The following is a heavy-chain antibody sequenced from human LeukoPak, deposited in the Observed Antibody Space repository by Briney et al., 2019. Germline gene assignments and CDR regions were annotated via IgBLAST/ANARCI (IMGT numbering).Heavy chain of an antibody. CDR3: AKEAVAGTGY. CDR1: GITFSSYG. J-gene: IGHJ4*02. Sequence: PGGSLRLSCAASGITFSSYGMSWVRQAPGKGLEWVSSISSTGGTTYYADSVKGRFTISRDNSKNTLYLQMSSLRAEDTAVYYCAKEAVAGTGYWGQGTLVTVSS. D-gene: IGHD6-19*01. V-gene: IGHV3-23*01. CDR2: ISSTGGTT.